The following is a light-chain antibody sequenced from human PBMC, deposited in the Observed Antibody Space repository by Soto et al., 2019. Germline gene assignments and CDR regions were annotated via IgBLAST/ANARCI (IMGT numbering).Light chain of an antibody. Sequence: EIVLTQSPATLSLSPGERAILSCRASQSVSRYLAWYQQKYGQAPRLLIYDASNRATGIPARFSGSGSGTDFTLTISSLEPEDFAVYYCQQRSNWPRTFGQGTKVDIK. J-gene: IGKJ1*01. CDR2: DAS. V-gene: IGKV3-11*01. CDR1: QSVSRY. CDR3: QQRSNWPRT.